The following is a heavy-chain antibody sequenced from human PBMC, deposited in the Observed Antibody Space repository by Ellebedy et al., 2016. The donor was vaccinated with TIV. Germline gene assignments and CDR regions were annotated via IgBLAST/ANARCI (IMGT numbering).Heavy chain of an antibody. CDR1: GFALSSYE. D-gene: IGHD2-21*02. CDR2: ISSSGRTT. V-gene: IGHV3-48*03. CDR3: ARDISQEHCGGDCYSFDY. J-gene: IGHJ4*02. Sequence: GESLKISCGASGFALSSYEMNWVRQAPGKGLEWLSYISSSGRTTHYADSVKGRFVISRDNGKNSLFLQMDSLRAEDTGVYYCARDISQEHCGGDCYSFDYWGQGTLVTVSS.